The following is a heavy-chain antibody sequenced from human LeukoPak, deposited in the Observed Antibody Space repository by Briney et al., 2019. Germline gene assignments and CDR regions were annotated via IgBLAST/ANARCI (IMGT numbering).Heavy chain of an antibody. D-gene: IGHD2-2*01. CDR3: AKGLGQLLHNPLTDY. J-gene: IGHJ4*02. V-gene: IGHV3-30*18. CDR1: GFTFSSYG. Sequence: GGSLRLSCAASGFTFSSYGMHWVRQAPGKGLEWVAVISYDGSNKYYADSVKGRFTISRDNSKNTLYLQMNSLRAEDTAVYYCAKGLGQLLHNPLTDYWGQGTLVTVSS. CDR2: ISYDGSNK.